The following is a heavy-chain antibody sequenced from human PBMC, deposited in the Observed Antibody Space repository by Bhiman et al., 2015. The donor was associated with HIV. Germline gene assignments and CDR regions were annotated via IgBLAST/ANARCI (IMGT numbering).Heavy chain of an antibody. CDR3: ARPPGYFYASGTYSADSFQY. CDR1: GFDFSDYA. CDR2: IVGSGGGGAA. Sequence: DVQLLESGGELLQPGGSLRLSCAASGFDFSDYAMTWVRQAPGQGLQWVAYIVGSGGGGAAYYADSVKGRFTISRDNSKKMVYLQMNSLRAEDTAVYYCARPPGYFYASGTYSADSFQYWGQGTLVIVSS. D-gene: IGHD2/OR15-2a*01. J-gene: IGHJ1*01. V-gene: IGHV3-23*01.